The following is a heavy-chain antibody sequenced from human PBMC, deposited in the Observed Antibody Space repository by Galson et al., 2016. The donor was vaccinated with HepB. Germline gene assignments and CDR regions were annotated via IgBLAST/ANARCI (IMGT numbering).Heavy chain of an antibody. D-gene: IGHD1-26*01. Sequence: SLRLSCAASGFIFTNFVMSWVRKAPGKGLEWVSNISGDGGSRCYADSVKGRFTISRDNSKNTLYLQMDGLSAEDTAVYYCAREWELGGYFDYWGQGTLVTVSS. V-gene: IGHV3-23*01. J-gene: IGHJ4*02. CDR1: GFIFTNFV. CDR3: AREWELGGYFDY. CDR2: ISGDGGSR.